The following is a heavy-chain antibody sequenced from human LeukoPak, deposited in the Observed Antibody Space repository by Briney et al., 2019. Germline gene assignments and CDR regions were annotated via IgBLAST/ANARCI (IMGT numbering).Heavy chain of an antibody. Sequence: ASVKVSCKASGYTFTSYYMHWVRQAPGQGLEWMGVINPSGGSTSYAQKFQGRVTITADESTSTAYMELSSLRSEDTAVYYCARLGYCSGGSCYEGFDPWGQGTLVTVSS. CDR1: GYTFTSYY. J-gene: IGHJ5*02. V-gene: IGHV1-46*01. CDR2: INPSGGST. D-gene: IGHD2-15*01. CDR3: ARLGYCSGGSCYEGFDP.